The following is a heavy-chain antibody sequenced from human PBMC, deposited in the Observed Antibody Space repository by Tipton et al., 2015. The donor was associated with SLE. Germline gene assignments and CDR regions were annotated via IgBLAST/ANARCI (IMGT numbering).Heavy chain of an antibody. CDR1: GYSLSSGYY. D-gene: IGHD6-13*01. CDR3: ARGPLSGIAAAGTIDY. J-gene: IGHJ4*02. Sequence: TLSLTCAVSGYSLSSGYYWGWMRLPPGKGLEWIGTIYHSGSTYYNPSLGSRVTISLDTSKNQFSLKMTSVTAADTAVYYCARGPLSGIAAAGTIDYWGQGTLVTVSS. CDR2: IYHSGST. V-gene: IGHV4-38-2*01.